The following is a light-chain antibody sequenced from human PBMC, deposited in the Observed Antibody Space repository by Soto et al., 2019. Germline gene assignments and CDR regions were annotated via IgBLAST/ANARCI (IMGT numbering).Light chain of an antibody. CDR3: SSYAGSNNWGVL. V-gene: IGLV2-8*01. Sequence: QSALTRPPSASGSPGQSVTISCTGTSNDVGGYNYVSWYQQHPGEAPKLMIYEVSKRPSGVPDRFSGSKSGNTASLTVSGLQAEDEADYYCSSYAGSNNWGVLFGGGTQLTVL. CDR1: SNDVGGYNY. J-gene: IGLJ2*01. CDR2: EVS.